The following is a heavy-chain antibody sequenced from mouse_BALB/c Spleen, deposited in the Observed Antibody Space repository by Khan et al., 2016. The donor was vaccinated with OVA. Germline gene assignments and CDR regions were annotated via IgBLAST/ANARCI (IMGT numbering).Heavy chain of an antibody. V-gene: IGHV2-6-1*01. CDR1: GFSLTNYG. CDR3: ARPPCSHFDFMYF. Sequence: VQLQESGPGLVAPSQSLSITCTILGFSLTNYGVHWVRQPPGKGLEWLVVIWSDGSTTYNSALKSRLSFNKDNSKSQVFLKMNILQPHVTAMYFCARPPCSHFDFMYFWGQGTSVTVSS. D-gene: IGHD1-2*01. J-gene: IGHJ4*01. CDR2: IWSDGST.